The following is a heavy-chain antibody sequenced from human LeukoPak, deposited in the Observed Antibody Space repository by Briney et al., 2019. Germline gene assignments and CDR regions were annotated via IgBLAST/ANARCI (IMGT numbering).Heavy chain of an antibody. CDR2: IYSGGST. J-gene: IGHJ4*02. CDR3: ARYMTTVTTLGEYYFDY. D-gene: IGHD4-17*01. V-gene: IGHV3-66*01. Sequence: GGSLRLSCAASGFTVSSNYMSWVRQAPGKGLEWVSVIYSGGSTYYADSVKGRFTISRDNSKNTLYLQMNSLRAEDTAVYYCARYMTTVTTLGEYYFDYWGQGTLVTVSS. CDR1: GFTVSSNY.